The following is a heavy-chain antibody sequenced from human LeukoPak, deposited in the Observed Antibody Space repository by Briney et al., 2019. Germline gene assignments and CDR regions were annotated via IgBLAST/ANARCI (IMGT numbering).Heavy chain of an antibody. Sequence: GGSLRLSCAASGFTFSSYWMHWVRQVPGKGLVWVSRINSDASSTSYADSVKGRFTISRDNAKNTLYLQMNSLRAEDTAVYYCARGSKTRIQLWLRSGYYFDYWGQGTLVTVSS. V-gene: IGHV3-74*01. D-gene: IGHD5-18*01. CDR3: ARGSKTRIQLWLRSGYYFDY. CDR1: GFTFSSYW. J-gene: IGHJ4*02. CDR2: INSDASST.